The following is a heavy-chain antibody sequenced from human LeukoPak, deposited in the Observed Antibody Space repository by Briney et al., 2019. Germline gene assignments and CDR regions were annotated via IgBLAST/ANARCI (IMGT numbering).Heavy chain of an antibody. J-gene: IGHJ4*02. Sequence: VASVKVSCKASGGTFSSYAISWVRQAPGQGLEWMGGIIPIFGTANYAQKFQGRVTITADESTSTAYMELSSLRSEDTAVYYCASRVGNSFVPFDYWGQGTLVTVSS. CDR3: ASRVGNSFVPFDY. D-gene: IGHD4-23*01. V-gene: IGHV1-69*13. CDR1: GGTFSSYA. CDR2: IIPIFGTA.